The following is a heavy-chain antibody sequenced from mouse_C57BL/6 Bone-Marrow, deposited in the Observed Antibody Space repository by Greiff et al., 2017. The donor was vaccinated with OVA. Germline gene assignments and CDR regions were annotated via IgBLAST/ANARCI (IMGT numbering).Heavy chain of an antibody. J-gene: IGHJ4*01. Sequence: VKLQESGAELVRPGASVTLSCKASGYTFTDYEMHWVKQTPVHGLEWIGAIDPETGGTAYHQKFKGKATLSADKSSSTAYMELRSLTSEDSAVYYCTRSYSNYYEMDYGGQGTAVTVTA. CDR2: IDPETGGT. CDR3: TRSYSNYYEMDY. D-gene: IGHD2-5*01. V-gene: IGHV1-15*01. CDR1: GYTFTDYE.